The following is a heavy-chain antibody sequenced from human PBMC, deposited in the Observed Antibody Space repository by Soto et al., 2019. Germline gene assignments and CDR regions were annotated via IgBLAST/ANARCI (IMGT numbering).Heavy chain of an antibody. CDR3: ARSSATPNGWWGYGLDV. V-gene: IGHV3-11*01. J-gene: IGHJ6*02. CDR2: IGTSAGTS. CDR1: GFTFSDYF. D-gene: IGHD2-15*01. Sequence: QVQLVESGGDLVKPGGSLRLSCAASGFTFSDYFMTWIRQAPGKGLEWVSYIGTSAGTSFYADSVQGRFTISRDNARKSLYLEMDGLRAEDTAVYYCARSSATPNGWWGYGLDVWGQGTTVTVSS.